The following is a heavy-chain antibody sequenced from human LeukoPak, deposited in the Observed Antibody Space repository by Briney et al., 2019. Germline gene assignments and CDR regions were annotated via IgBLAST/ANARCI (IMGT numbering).Heavy chain of an antibody. V-gene: IGHV4-34*01. CDR2: INHSGST. D-gene: IGHD2-2*01. J-gene: IGHJ5*02. CDR3: ARATGYCSSTSCYNWFDP. CDR1: GGSFSGYY. Sequence: SETLSLTCAAYGGSFSGYYWSWIRQPPGKGLEWIGEINHSGSTNYNPSLKSRVTISVDTSKNQFSLKLSSVTAADTAVYYCARATGYCSSTSCYNWFDPWGQGTLVTVSS.